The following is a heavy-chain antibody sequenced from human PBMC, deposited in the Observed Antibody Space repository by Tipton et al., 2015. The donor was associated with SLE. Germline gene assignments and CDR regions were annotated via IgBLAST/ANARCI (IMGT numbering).Heavy chain of an antibody. CDR3: ARGRFSPDY. J-gene: IGHJ4*02. CDR1: GGSISRSTYY. Sequence: TLSLTCTVSGGSISRSTYYWGWIRQPPGKGLEWIGSIYYTGNISSYNPSLKSRFTISVDTSRNQFSLKLSSVTAADTAVYYCARGRFSPDYWGQGTLVTVSS. CDR2: IYYTGNIS. V-gene: IGHV4-39*07. D-gene: IGHD3-3*01.